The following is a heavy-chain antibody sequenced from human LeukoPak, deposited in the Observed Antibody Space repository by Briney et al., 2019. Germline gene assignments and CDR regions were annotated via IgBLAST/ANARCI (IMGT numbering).Heavy chain of an antibody. J-gene: IGHJ4*02. V-gene: IGHV3-74*01. D-gene: IGHD6-19*01. CDR3: TTAGGSGWYAFDY. Sequence: GGSLRLSCAASGFTFSSSWMHWVRQAPGKGPVWVSRINSDGSNTVYADSVKGRFSISRDNAKNTVYLQMSSLRVEDTGVYYCTTAGGSGWYAFDYWGQGTLVTVSS. CDR1: GFTFSSSW. CDR2: INSDGSNT.